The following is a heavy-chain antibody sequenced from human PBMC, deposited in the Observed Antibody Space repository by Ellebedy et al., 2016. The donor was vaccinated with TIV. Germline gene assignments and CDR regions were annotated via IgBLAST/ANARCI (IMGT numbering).Heavy chain of an antibody. CDR3: ARGTAGGHCSGGSCPYFDY. J-gene: IGHJ4*02. CDR1: GYTFTSCD. D-gene: IGHD2-15*01. CDR2: MNPNSGNT. Sequence: ASVKVSCXASGYTFTSCDINWVRQATGQGLEWMGWMNPNSGNTGYAQKFQGRVTMTRNTSISTAYMELSSLRSEDTAVYYCARGTAGGHCSGGSCPYFDYWGQGTLVTVSS. V-gene: IGHV1-8*01.